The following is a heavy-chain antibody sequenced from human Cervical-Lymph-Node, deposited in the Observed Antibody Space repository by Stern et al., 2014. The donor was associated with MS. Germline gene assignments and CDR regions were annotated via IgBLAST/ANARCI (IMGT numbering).Heavy chain of an antibody. V-gene: IGHV4-31*03. CDR2: ISGSGNT. J-gene: IGHJ6*02. CDR3: ARRGDYYTMDV. CDR1: RGSISSAIYY. D-gene: IGHD3-3*01. Sequence: VQLVESGPGLVKPSQTLSLTCTVSRGSISSAIYYWSWIRQHPGMGLEWIGYISGSGNTYYNPSLKSRVTISVDMSKSQFSLKLNSVTAADTAVYYCARRGDYYTMDVWGQGTTVTVSS.